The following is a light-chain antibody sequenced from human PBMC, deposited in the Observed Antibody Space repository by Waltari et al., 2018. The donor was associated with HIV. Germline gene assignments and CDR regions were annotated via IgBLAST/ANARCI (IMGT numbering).Light chain of an antibody. CDR2: EDS. V-gene: IGLV3-10*01. Sequence: SYELTQPPSVSVSPGQTARITCSGDALPNKYAYWYQQKSGQAPVLVMYEDSKRPSGIPERFSGSSSVTMATLTITGAQVEDAADYYCYSRDTNDNPWFGGGTKLTVL. CDR3: YSRDTNDNPW. J-gene: IGLJ3*02. CDR1: ALPNKY.